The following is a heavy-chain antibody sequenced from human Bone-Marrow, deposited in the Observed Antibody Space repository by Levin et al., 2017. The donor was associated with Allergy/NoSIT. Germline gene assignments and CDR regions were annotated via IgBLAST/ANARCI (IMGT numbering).Heavy chain of an antibody. J-gene: IGHJ4*02. V-gene: IGHV5-10-1*01. CDR1: GYIFTNYW. Sequence: TGGSLRLSCQGSGYIFTNYWITWVRQLPGKGLEWMGKIDPTDSFTSYGPTFQGHVTFSADKSINTAFLQWSSLKPSDTAIYFCARHFHTGAFAFDSWGQGTLVTVSS. CDR2: IDPTDSFT. CDR3: ARHFHTGAFAFDS. D-gene: IGHD1-1*01.